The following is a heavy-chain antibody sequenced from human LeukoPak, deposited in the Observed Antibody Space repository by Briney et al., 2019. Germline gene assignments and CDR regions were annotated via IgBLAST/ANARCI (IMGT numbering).Heavy chain of an antibody. D-gene: IGHD5-24*01. CDR1: GGSISSYY. V-gene: IGHV4-59*12. Sequence: SETLSLTCTVSGGSISSYYWSWIRQPPGKGLEWIGEINHSENTNYNPSLKTRVTISVDTSKNQFSLKVTSVTAADTAVYYCARRVRSGDGWLFDYWGQGTLVTVSS. J-gene: IGHJ4*02. CDR2: INHSENT. CDR3: ARRVRSGDGWLFDY.